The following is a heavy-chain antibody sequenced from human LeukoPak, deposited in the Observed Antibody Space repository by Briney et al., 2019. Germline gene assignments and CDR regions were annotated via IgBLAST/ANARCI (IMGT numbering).Heavy chain of an antibody. CDR1: GFTFSIYT. CDR2: IRYDGSNK. CDR3: AKIWFGELFLPRSNGMDV. Sequence: PPGGSLRLSCAASGFTFSIYTMNWVRQAPGKGLEWVAFIRYDGSNKYYADSVKGRFTISRDNSKNTLYLQMNSLRAEDTAVYYCAKIWFGELFLPRSNGMDVWGQGTTVTVSS. V-gene: IGHV3-30*02. D-gene: IGHD3-10*01. J-gene: IGHJ6*02.